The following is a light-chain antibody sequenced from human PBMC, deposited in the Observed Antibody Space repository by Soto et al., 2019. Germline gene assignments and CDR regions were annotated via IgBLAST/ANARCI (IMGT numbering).Light chain of an antibody. Sequence: EIVLTQSPGTLSLSPGERATLSCRASQSVSSSYLAWYQQKPGQAPRLLIYGASSRATGIPDRFSGSGSGTDFTLTIIRLEPEDFAVYYCQQYGRWWTFGQGTKVEIK. CDR1: QSVSSSY. CDR2: GAS. J-gene: IGKJ1*01. CDR3: QQYGRWWT. V-gene: IGKV3-20*01.